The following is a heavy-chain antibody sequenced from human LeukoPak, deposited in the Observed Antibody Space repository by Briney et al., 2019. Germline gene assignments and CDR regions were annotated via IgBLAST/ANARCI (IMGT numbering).Heavy chain of an antibody. CDR1: GYTFTSYG. V-gene: IGHV1-18*01. J-gene: IGHJ6*02. CDR3: ARVGLSLYYYGMDV. Sequence: ASVKVSCKASGYTFTSYGISWVRQAPGQGLEWMGWISAYNGDTNYAQKLQGRVTMTTDTSTSTAYMELRSLRSDDTAVYYCARVGLSLYYYGMDVWGQGTTVTVSS. CDR2: ISAYNGDT. D-gene: IGHD3-10*01.